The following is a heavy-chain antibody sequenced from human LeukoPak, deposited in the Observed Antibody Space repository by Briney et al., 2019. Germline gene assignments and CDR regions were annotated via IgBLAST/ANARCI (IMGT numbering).Heavy chain of an antibody. J-gene: IGHJ4*02. Sequence: ASVKVSCKASGYTFTAYYMHWVRQAPGQGLGWMGWINPNSGGTSYAQKFQGRVTMTRETSISTAYMELSRLKSDDTAVYYCAREPTPPSEYWGQGTLVTVSS. CDR1: GYTFTAYY. D-gene: IGHD4-11*01. CDR2: INPNSGGT. CDR3: AREPTPPSEY. V-gene: IGHV1-2*02.